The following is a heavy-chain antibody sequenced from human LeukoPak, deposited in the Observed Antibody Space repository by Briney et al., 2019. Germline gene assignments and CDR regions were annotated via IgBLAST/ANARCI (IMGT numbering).Heavy chain of an antibody. CDR1: GGSISSYY. V-gene: IGHV4-59*01. D-gene: IGHD5-18*01. CDR2: IYYSGST. CDR3: ARAAMGGVNYYYYYYMDV. J-gene: IGHJ6*03. Sequence: SETLSLTCTVSGGSISSYYWSWLRQPPGKGLDWIGYIYYSGSTNYNPSLKSRVTISVDTSKNQFSLKLSSVTAADTAVYYCARAAMGGVNYYYYYYMDVWGKGTTVTVSS.